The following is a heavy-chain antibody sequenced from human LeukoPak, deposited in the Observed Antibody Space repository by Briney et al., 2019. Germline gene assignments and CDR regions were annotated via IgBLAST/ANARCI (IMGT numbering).Heavy chain of an antibody. J-gene: IGHJ4*02. Sequence: PGGSLRLSCSASGFTFSTYAINWVHQAPGKGLEWVSAISAGGDSTLYADSVKGRFTISRDNSRNTLYLQMSNLRVEDTALYYCARWVYYYDFWGQGTLLTVSS. CDR3: ARWVYYYDF. D-gene: IGHD5-24*01. CDR2: ISAGGDST. V-gene: IGHV3-23*01. CDR1: GFTFSTYA.